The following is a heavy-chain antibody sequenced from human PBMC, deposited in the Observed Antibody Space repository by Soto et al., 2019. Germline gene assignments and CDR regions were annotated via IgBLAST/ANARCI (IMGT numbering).Heavy chain of an antibody. CDR2: IYPGDSDT. J-gene: IGHJ6*02. Sequence: PGDSLEISCNGSGYSFTSYWIGLVLQIPGKGLEWMGIIYPGDSDTRYSPSFQGQVTISADKSISTAYLQWSSLKASDTAMYYCARTESGYSYGFADVWGQGTTVTVSS. D-gene: IGHD5-18*01. CDR3: ARTESGYSYGFADV. CDR1: GYSFTSYW. V-gene: IGHV5-51*01.